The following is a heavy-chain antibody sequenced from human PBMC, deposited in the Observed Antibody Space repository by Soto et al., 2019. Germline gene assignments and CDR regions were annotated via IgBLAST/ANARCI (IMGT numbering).Heavy chain of an antibody. CDR1: GGSINGYY. Sequence: QVQLQESGPGLVKPWETLSLTCTVSGGSINGYYWSWIRQPPGKGLEWIGYIYYSGSTNYNPSLKNRVTMSEDTSNTQFSLKLNSVTAADTAVYYCSSQERWYGMDVWGQGTTVTVSS. CDR2: IYYSGST. CDR3: SSQERWYGMDV. D-gene: IGHD4-17*01. V-gene: IGHV4-59*01. J-gene: IGHJ6*02.